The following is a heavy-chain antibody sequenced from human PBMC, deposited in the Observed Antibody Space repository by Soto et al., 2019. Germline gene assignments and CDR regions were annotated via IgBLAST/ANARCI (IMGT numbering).Heavy chain of an antibody. CDR3: ARERGPSSWYQSRWFDP. J-gene: IGHJ5*02. CDR1: GGSISSGGYC. CDR2: IYYSGST. Sequence: SETLSLTCTVSGGSISSGGYCWSWIRQHPGKGLEWIGYIYYSGSTYYNPSLKSRVTISVDTSKNQFSLKLSSVTAADTAVYYCARERGPSSWYQSRWFDPWGQGTLVTVSS. V-gene: IGHV4-31*02. D-gene: IGHD6-13*01.